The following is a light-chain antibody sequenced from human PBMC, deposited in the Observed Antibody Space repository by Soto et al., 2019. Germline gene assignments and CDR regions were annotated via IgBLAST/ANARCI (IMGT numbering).Light chain of an antibody. CDR1: QSIDTY. CDR3: QQSYNTPRT. V-gene: IGKV1-39*01. J-gene: IGKJ1*01. CDR2: TAS. Sequence: DLQMTQFPSSLSASVGDRVTITCRASQSIDTYVNWYQQKPGKAPKVLIYTASALQSGVPSRFSGSGSGTDFTLNINGLQPEDFATYYCQQSYNTPRTFGQGTTVEIK.